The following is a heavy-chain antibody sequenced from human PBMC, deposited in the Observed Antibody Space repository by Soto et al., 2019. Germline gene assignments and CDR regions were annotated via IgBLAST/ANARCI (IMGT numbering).Heavy chain of an antibody. Sequence: GESLKISCKGSGYRFTTYWIGWVRQMPGKGLEWMGIIYPGDSDTRYSSSFQGQVTISADKSISTAYLQWSSLKASDIAMYYCVILTTVTSRYYYGMDVWGQGTTVTVSS. J-gene: IGHJ6*02. V-gene: IGHV5-51*01. CDR2: IYPGDSDT. CDR3: VILTTVTSRYYYGMDV. D-gene: IGHD4-17*01. CDR1: GYRFTTYW.